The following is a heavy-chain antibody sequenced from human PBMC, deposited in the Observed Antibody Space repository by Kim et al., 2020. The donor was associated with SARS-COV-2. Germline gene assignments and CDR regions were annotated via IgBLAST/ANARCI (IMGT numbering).Heavy chain of an antibody. CDR1: GFTFSSYG. D-gene: IGHD3-16*01. CDR3: AKDRWGAMITFGSRLGPYFDY. CDR2: ISYDGSNK. Sequence: GGSLRLSCAASGFTFSSYGMHWVRQAPGKGLEWVAVISYDGSNKYYADSVKGRFTISRDNSKNTLYLQMNSLRAEDTAVYYCAKDRWGAMITFGSRLGPYFDYWGQGTLVTVSS. J-gene: IGHJ4*02. V-gene: IGHV3-30*18.